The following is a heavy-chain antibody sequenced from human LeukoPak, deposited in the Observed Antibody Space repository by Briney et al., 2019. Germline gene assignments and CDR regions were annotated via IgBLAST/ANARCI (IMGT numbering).Heavy chain of an antibody. J-gene: IGHJ6*03. CDR1: GGSISSGGYY. CDR2: IYHSGST. Sequence: PSQTLSLTCTVSGGSISSGGYYWSWIRQPPGKGLEWIGYIYHSGSTYYNPSLKSRVTISVDRSKNQFSLKLSSVTAADTAVYYCARGRETHYDFWSGYSHYYYYMDVWGKGTTVTVSS. CDR3: ARGRETHYDFWSGYSHYYYYMDV. V-gene: IGHV4-30-2*01. D-gene: IGHD3-3*01.